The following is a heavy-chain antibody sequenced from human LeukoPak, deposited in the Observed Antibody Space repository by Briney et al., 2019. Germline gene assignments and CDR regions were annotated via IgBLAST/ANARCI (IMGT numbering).Heavy chain of an antibody. V-gene: IGHV4-39*01. J-gene: IGHJ6*03. CDR1: GGSISSSSYY. Sequence: SETLSLTCTVSGGSISSSSYYWGWIRQPPGKGLEWIGSIYYSGSTYYNPSLKSRVTISVDTSKNQFSLKLSSVTAADTAVDYCALYCSSTSCYTLRGYYYMDVWGKGTTVTVSS. CDR2: IYYSGST. CDR3: ALYCSSTSCYTLRGYYYMDV. D-gene: IGHD2-2*02.